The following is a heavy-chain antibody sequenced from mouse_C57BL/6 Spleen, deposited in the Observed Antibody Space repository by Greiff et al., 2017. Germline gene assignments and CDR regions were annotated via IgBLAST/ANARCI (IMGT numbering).Heavy chain of an antibody. CDR2: IHPSDSDT. V-gene: IGHV1-74*01. J-gene: IGHJ4*01. CDR1: GYTFTSYW. Sequence: QVQLQQPGAELVKPGASVKVSCKASGYTFTSYWMHWVKQRPGQGLEWIGRIHPSDSDTNYNQKFKGKATLTVDKSSSTAYMQLSSLTSGDSAVYYFAPVHYYGSSYAMDYWGQGTSVTVSS. D-gene: IGHD1-1*01. CDR3: APVHYYGSSYAMDY.